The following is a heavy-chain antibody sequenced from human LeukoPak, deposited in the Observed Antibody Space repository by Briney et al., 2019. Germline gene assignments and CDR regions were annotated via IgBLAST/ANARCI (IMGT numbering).Heavy chain of an antibody. J-gene: IGHJ4*02. CDR3: VKERDRGTDVADDFDF. CDR1: GFTFRDYS. CDR2: IARDDYT. Sequence: PGASLRPSCVASGFTFRDYSMAWVRQVPGGGLEWVSAIARDDYTVYPDPLKGRFTISRDNSRNTLYLQMNTLRAEDTAVYYCVKERDRGTDVADDFDFWGQGTLVTVSS. D-gene: IGHD6-19*01. V-gene: IGHV3-23*01.